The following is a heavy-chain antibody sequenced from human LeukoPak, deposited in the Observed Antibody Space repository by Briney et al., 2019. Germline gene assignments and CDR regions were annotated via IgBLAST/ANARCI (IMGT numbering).Heavy chain of an antibody. Sequence: SQTLSLTCGISGDSVSTNTAAWNWIRQSPSRGLEWLGRTYYRSKWYNDYAVSVKSRISINPDTSKNQFSLQLSSVTPEDTAVYYCARDIVGGWSYYYYYMDVWGKGTTVTVSS. D-gene: IGHD6-19*01. V-gene: IGHV6-1*01. J-gene: IGHJ6*03. CDR1: GDSVSTNTAA. CDR2: TYYRSKWYN. CDR3: ARDIVGGWSYYYYYMDV.